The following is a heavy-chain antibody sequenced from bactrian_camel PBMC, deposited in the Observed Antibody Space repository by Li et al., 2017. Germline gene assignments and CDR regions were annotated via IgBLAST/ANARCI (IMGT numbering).Heavy chain of an antibody. Sequence: HVQLVESGGGSVQAGGSLRLSCGASQYSSRDNCMAWFRQAPGKEREGVAALYTGSDGSPIYADSVKGRFSIARDNAKNTLYLQMDAVKPEDTATYYCAAEPRSPSP. V-gene: IGHV3S63*01. CDR1: QYSSRDNC. J-gene: IGHJ4*01. CDR2: LYTGSDGSP.